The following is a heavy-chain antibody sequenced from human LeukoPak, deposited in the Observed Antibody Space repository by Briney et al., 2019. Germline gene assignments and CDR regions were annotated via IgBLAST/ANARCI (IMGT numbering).Heavy chain of an antibody. CDR3: ARSASGSGYHLPFDY. CDR2: ISLYNGDT. J-gene: IGHJ4*02. V-gene: IGHV1-18*01. Sequence: GASVKVSCKASGYSFTSYGISWVRQAPGQGLEWMGWISLYNGDTNYAQKVQGRVTMTTDTSTNTAYMELWSLRSDDTAVYYCARSASGSGYHLPFDYWGQGTPVTVSS. D-gene: IGHD3-22*01. CDR1: GYSFTSYG.